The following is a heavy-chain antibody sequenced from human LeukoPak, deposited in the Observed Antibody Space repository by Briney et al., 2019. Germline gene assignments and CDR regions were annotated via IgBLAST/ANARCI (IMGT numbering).Heavy chain of an antibody. V-gene: IGHV3-74*03. CDR2: SNSDGSIM. J-gene: IGHJ4*02. CDR1: GFTLSSYW. D-gene: IGHD3-9*01. CDR3: VRGSHDWYGMDY. Sequence: GGSLRLSCAASGFTLSSYWIHWVRQAPGKWLVWVSRSNSDGSIMQYADSVKGRFTISRDNAKNTLYLQMNSLRAEDTAVYYCVRGSHDWYGMDYWGQGTLVTVSA.